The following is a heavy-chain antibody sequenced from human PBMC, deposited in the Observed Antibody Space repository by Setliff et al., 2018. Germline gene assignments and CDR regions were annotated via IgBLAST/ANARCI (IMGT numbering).Heavy chain of an antibody. CDR2: IRSMSSLI. Sequence: GGSLRLSCAASGLPISAYTMTWVRQAPGKGLEWVSSIRSMSSLIYQADSVKGRFAISRDISKNTLYLQMNSLGAEDSAIYYCASSCSGSSSYAGLDYWGQGTLVTVSS. V-gene: IGHV3-21*01. CDR3: ASSCSGSSSYAGLDY. CDR1: GLPISAYT. D-gene: IGHD2-15*01. J-gene: IGHJ4*02.